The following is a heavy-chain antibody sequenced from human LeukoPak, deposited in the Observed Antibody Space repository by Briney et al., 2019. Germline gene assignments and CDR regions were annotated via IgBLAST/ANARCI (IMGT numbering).Heavy chain of an antibody. CDR3: ARRTLAYCGTDCYPFDY. Sequence: GESLKISCKSSGYSFPNFWIGWVRQVPGKGLEWMGIIYPGDSDTRYSPAFQGQVTMSVDKSITTAYLQWSSLKASDTAKYYCARRTLAYCGTDCYPFDYWGQGTLVTVSS. CDR1: GYSFPNFW. D-gene: IGHD2-21*02. CDR2: IYPGDSDT. J-gene: IGHJ4*02. V-gene: IGHV5-51*01.